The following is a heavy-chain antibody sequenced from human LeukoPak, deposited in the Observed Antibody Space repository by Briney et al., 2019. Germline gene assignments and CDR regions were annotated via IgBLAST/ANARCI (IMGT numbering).Heavy chain of an antibody. CDR2: IKEDGSAK. V-gene: IGHV3-7*01. CDR3: ARDRAYNRFDY. J-gene: IGHJ4*02. D-gene: IGHD5-24*01. Sequence: GWSVRLSCVDSGFTFSTSWMAWVRQAPGKGLEWVANIKEDGSAKNYVGSVRGRFTVSRDNAKKSVYLEMNSLGAEDTAVYYCARDRAYNRFDYWGQGTLVPDSS. CDR1: GFTFSTSW.